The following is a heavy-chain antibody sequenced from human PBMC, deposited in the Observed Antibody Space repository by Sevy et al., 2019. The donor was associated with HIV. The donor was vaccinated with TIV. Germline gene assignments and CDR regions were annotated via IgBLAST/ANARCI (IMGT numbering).Heavy chain of an antibody. D-gene: IGHD4-17*01. CDR3: ARVGNYGDYVDYYYYVMDV. CDR2: INAGNGNT. V-gene: IGHV1-3*01. J-gene: IGHJ6*02. Sequence: ASVKVSCKASGYTFTSYAMHWVRQAPGQRLEWMGWINAGNGNTKYSQKFQGRVTITRDTSASTAYMELSSLRSEDTAVYYCARVGNYGDYVDYYYYVMDVWGQGTTVTVSS. CDR1: GYTFTSYA.